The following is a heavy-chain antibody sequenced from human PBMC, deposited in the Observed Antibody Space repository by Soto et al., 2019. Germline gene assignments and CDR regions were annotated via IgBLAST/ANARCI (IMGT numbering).Heavy chain of an antibody. CDR2: ISSSSSYI. D-gene: IGHD6-6*01. CDR1: GFTFSSYA. J-gene: IGHJ4*02. Sequence: SGGSLRLSCAASGFTFSSYAMSWVRQAPGKGLEWVSAISSSSSYIYYADSVKGRFTISRDNAKNSLYLQMNSLRAEDTAVYYCARDIAALSSCDYWGQGTLVTVSS. CDR3: ARDIAALSSCDY. V-gene: IGHV3-21*01.